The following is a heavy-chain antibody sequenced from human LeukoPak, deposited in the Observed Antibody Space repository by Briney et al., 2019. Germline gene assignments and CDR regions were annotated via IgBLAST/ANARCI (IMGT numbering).Heavy chain of an antibody. V-gene: IGHV4-34*01. D-gene: IGHD2-15*01. CDR1: GGSFSGYY. Sequence: PSETLSLTCAVYGGSFSGYYWSWIRQPPGKGLEWIGEINHSGSTNYNPSLKSRVTISVDTSKNQFSLKLSSVTAADTAVYYCARRIKRSYYFDYWGQGTLVTVSS. J-gene: IGHJ4*02. CDR2: INHSGST. CDR3: ARRIKRSYYFDY.